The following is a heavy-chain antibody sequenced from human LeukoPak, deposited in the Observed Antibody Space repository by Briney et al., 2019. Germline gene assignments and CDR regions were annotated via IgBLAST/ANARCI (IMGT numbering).Heavy chain of an antibody. J-gene: IGHJ4*02. V-gene: IGHV4-59*01. CDR2: IYYSGST. CDR3: ARGLRYFGWLPDY. Sequence: SETLSLTCTVSGGSISSYYWSWIRQPPGKGLEWIGYIYYSGSTNYNPSLKRRVTISVDTSKNQFSLKLSSVTAADTAVYYCARGLRYFGWLPDYWGQGTLVTVSS. CDR1: GGSISSYY. D-gene: IGHD3-9*01.